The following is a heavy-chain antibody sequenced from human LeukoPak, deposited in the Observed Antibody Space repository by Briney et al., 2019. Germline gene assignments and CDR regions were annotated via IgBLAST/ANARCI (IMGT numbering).Heavy chain of an antibody. V-gene: IGHV1-46*01. CDR3: ARSLENYDFAYYYYMDV. J-gene: IGHJ6*03. CDR2: ITPSGGST. CDR1: GYTFTSYG. D-gene: IGHD3-3*01. Sequence: ASVKVSCNASGYTFTSYGISWVRQAPRHGLDWMGIITPSGGSTSYAQKFQGRVTMTRDTSTSTVYMELSSLRSEDTAVYYCARSLENYDFAYYYYMDVWGKGTTVTVSS.